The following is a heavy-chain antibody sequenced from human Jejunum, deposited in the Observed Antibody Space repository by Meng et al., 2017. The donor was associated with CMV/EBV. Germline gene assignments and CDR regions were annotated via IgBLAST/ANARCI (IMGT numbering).Heavy chain of an antibody. CDR3: ARESMVPVSRYFYYIMDV. J-gene: IGHJ6*02. CDR2: ISYNAKT. V-gene: IGHV4-59*12. D-gene: IGHD2-15*01. CDR1: SYY. Sequence: SYYWSWVRQPPGKGLEWIGYISYNAKTHYNPSLESRVTITGDTSKNQFSLKLSSVTAADTALYFCARESMVPVSRYFYYIMDVWGQGTTVTVSS.